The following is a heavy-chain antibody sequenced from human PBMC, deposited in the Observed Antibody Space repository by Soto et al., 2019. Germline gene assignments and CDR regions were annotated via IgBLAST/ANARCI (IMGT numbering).Heavy chain of an antibody. J-gene: IGHJ6*02. CDR3: ARGMSSAWYGTNYGMDV. CDR2: IYYSGAT. Sequence: QVQLQESGPGLVKPSETLSLTCTVSGGSISTYFWSWIRQPPGKGLEWIGYIYYSGATTYNPSLKSPVTISVDTSKNQFSLKLSSVTAADTAVYYCARGMSSAWYGTNYGMDVWGQGTTVTVSS. CDR1: GGSISTYF. D-gene: IGHD6-19*01. V-gene: IGHV4-59*01.